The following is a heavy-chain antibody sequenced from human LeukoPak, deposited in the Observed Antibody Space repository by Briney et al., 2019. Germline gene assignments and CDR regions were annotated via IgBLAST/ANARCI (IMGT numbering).Heavy chain of an antibody. CDR3: AKDPTRITIFGVVIPSENPFDY. CDR1: GFTFSSYA. V-gene: IGHV3-23*01. J-gene: IGHJ4*02. CDR2: ISGSGGST. D-gene: IGHD3-3*01. Sequence: PGGSLRPSCAASGFTFSSYAMSWVRQAPGKGLEWVSAISGSGGSTYYADSVKGRFTISRDNSKSTLYLQMNSLRAEDTAVYYCAKDPTRITIFGVVIPSENPFDYWGQGTLVTVSS.